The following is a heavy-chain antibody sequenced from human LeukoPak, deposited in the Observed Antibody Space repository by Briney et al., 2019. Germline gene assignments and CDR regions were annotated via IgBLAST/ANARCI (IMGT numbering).Heavy chain of an antibody. Sequence: SETLSLTCTVSGDSIGSYYWTWIRQPPGKGLEWIGEINHSGSTNYNPSLKSRVTISVDTSKNQFSLKLSSVTAADTAVYYCARFSAIFARHYYYYYMDVWGKGTTVTISS. CDR3: ARFSAIFARHYYYYYMDV. CDR1: GDSIGSYY. CDR2: INHSGST. D-gene: IGHD3-9*01. J-gene: IGHJ6*03. V-gene: IGHV4-34*01.